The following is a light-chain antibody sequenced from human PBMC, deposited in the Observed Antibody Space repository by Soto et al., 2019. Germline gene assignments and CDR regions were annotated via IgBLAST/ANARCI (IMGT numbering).Light chain of an antibody. CDR2: DVN. Sequence: QSALTQPRSVSGSPGQSVTISCTGTSSDVGAYSYVSWYEQHPGKAPKLLIYDVNKRPSGVPDRFSGSKSGNTASLTISGLQAEDEADYYCCSYAGSYTHVVYGGGTKLTVL. J-gene: IGLJ2*01. CDR3: CSYAGSYTHVV. CDR1: SSDVGAYSY. V-gene: IGLV2-11*01.